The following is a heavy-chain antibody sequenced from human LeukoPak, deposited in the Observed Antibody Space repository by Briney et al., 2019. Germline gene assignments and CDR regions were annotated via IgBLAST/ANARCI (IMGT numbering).Heavy chain of an antibody. D-gene: IGHD4-17*01. CDR3: AKGPTTVTTFDY. CDR2: ISGSGGST. V-gene: IGHV3-23*01. J-gene: IGHJ4*02. Sequence: GGSLRLSCAASGFTFSSYGMSWGRQAPGKGLEWVSAISGSGGSTYYADSVKGRFTISRDNSKNTLYLQMNSLRAEDTAVYYCAKGPTTVTTFDYWGQGTLVTVSS. CDR1: GFTFSSYG.